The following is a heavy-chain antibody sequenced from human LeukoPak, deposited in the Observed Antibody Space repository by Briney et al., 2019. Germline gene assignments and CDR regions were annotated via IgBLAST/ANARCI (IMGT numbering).Heavy chain of an antibody. Sequence: GGSLRLSCAASGFTFSSYAMHWVRQAPGKGLEWVAVISYDGSNKYYADSVKGRFTISRDNSKNTLYLQMNSLRAEDTAVYYCARSIAAAGTSDQHWGQGTLVTVSS. V-gene: IGHV3-30-3*01. CDR3: ARSIAAAGTSDQH. J-gene: IGHJ1*01. D-gene: IGHD6-13*01. CDR1: GFTFSSYA. CDR2: ISYDGSNK.